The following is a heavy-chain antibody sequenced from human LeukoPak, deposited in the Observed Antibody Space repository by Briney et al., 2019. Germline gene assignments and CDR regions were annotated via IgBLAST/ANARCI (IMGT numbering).Heavy chain of an antibody. CDR2: ISSSSSTI. D-gene: IGHD3-10*01. J-gene: IGHJ4*02. V-gene: IGHV3-48*04. CDR1: GFTFSSYS. Sequence: QPGGSLRLSCAASGFTFSSYSMNWVRQAPGKGLEWVSYISSSSSTIYYADSVKGRFTISRDNAKNSLYLQMNSLRAEDTAVYYCARVSEYGSGTYWGQGTLVTVSS. CDR3: ARVSEYGSGTY.